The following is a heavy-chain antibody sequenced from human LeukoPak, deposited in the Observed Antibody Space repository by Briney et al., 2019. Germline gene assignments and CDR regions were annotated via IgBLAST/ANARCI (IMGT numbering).Heavy chain of an antibody. J-gene: IGHJ4*02. CDR2: IYPGESDT. V-gene: IGHV5-51*01. D-gene: IGHD2/OR15-2a*01. CDR1: GYRFTSYW. Sequence: GGSLKIPCKGSGYRFTSYWIGWVRQMPGKGLEWIGIIYPGESDTRYSPSFQGQVTISADKSISTAYLQWSSLKASDTAMYYCARSVAFDYWGQGTLVTVSS. CDR3: ARSVAFDY.